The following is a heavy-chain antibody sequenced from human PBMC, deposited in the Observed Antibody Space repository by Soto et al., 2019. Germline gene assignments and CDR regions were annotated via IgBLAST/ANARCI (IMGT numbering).Heavy chain of an antibody. CDR2: ISWNGVSI. CDR1: GFTFNDYA. J-gene: IGHJ4*02. D-gene: IGHD2-2*01. CDR3: IKDRCTSCFYFDY. V-gene: IGHV3-9*01. Sequence: EVQLVESGGGLVQPGRSLRLSCVASGFTFNDYAMHWVRQAPGKGLEWVSGISWNGVSIGYADSVKGRFTISRDNAKNSLYLQMNSLRPEDTALYYCIKDRCTSCFYFDYWGQGTLVTVSS.